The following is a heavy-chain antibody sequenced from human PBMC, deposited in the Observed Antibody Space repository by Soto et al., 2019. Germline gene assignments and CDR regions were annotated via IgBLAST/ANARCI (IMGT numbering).Heavy chain of an antibody. D-gene: IGHD2-8*01. J-gene: IGHJ3*02. CDR1: GFTFSSYW. V-gene: IGHV3-74*01. CDR2: INSDGSST. Sequence: PGESLKISCAASGFTFSSYWMHWVRQAPGKGLVWVSRINSDGSSTTYADSVKGRFTISRDNAKNTLYLQMNSLRAEDTAVYYCGRASQALSNPGIWGQGTTVTVSS. CDR3: GRASQALSNPGI.